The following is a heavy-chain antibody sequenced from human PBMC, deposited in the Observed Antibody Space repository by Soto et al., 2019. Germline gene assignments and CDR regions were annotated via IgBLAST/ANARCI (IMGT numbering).Heavy chain of an antibody. D-gene: IGHD6-19*01. CDR1: GYTFTSYA. Sequence: QVQLVQSGAEVKKPGASVKVSCKASGYTFTSYAMHWVRQAPGQRLEWMGWINAGNGNTKYAQKFQARVTITRDTSASTAYMELSSLRSEDTAVYFCARGVAGIGGWYFDLWGRGTLVTVSS. CDR3: ARGVAGIGGWYFDL. J-gene: IGHJ2*01. V-gene: IGHV1-3*01. CDR2: INAGNGNT.